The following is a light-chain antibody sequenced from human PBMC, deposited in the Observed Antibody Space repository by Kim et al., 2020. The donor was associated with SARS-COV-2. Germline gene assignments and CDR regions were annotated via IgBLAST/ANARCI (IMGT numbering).Light chain of an antibody. CDR2: AAS. J-gene: IGKJ1*01. CDR1: HSIGSNY. CDR3: QQYGNFPPT. V-gene: IGKV3-20*01. Sequence: ESVLTQSPGTLSLSPGERATLSCRASHSIGSNYVAWYQQKPGQAPRLLIFAASSRATDIPDTFSGSGSGTDFTLTISRLEPEDFAMYYCQQYGNFPPTFGQGTKVDIK.